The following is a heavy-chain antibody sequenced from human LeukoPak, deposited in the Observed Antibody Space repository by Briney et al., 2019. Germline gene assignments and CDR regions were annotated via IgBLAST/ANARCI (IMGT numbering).Heavy chain of an antibody. CDR2: IYYSGST. J-gene: IGHJ4*02. D-gene: IGHD3-22*01. Sequence: PSETLSLTCTVSGGSISSSSYYWGWIRQPPGKGLEWIGSIYYSGSTYYNPSLKSRVTISVDTSKNQFSLKLSSVTAADTAVYYCAIHYYDSSGYSHDYWGQGTLVTVSS. CDR3: AIHYYDSSGYSHDY. V-gene: IGHV4-39*01. CDR1: GGSISSSSYY.